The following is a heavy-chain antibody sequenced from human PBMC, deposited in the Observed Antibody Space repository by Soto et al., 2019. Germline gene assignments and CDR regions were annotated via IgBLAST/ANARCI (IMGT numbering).Heavy chain of an antibody. Sequence: PWGSLRLSCAASGFTFNIYAMSWVRQAPGKGLEWVSAISGSGGGTYYADSVKGRFTISRDNSKSTLYLQMNSLRAEDTALYYCAKGRSYYYYYGVDVWGQGTTVNVSS. CDR1: GFTFNIYA. J-gene: IGHJ6*02. CDR2: ISGSGGGT. CDR3: AKGRSYYYYYGVDV. V-gene: IGHV3-23*01.